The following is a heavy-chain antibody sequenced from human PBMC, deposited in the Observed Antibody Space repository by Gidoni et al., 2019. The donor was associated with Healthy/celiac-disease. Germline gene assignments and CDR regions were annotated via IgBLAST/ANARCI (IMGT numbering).Heavy chain of an antibody. CDR3: ATQLQGYCSSTSCYHY. CDR2: ISSSSSYI. CDR1: GVTFSSYR. V-gene: IGHV3-21*01. D-gene: IGHD2-2*01. J-gene: IGHJ4*02. Sequence: EVQLVESGGGLVKPGGCLRRSCAASGVTFSSYRMNWVRQAPGKGLEWVSSISSSSSYISYADSVKGRFTISRDNAKNSLYLQMNSLRAEDTAVYYCATQLQGYCSSTSCYHYWGQGTLVTVSS.